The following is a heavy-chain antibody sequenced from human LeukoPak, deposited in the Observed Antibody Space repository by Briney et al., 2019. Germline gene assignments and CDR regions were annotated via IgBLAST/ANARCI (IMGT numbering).Heavy chain of an antibody. J-gene: IGHJ6*03. CDR1: GGSISSYY. V-gene: IGHV4-59*01. CDR2: IYYSGST. D-gene: IGHD4-17*01. Sequence: SETLSLTCSVSGGSISSYYWSWIRQPPGKGLEWIGYIYYSGSTNYNPSLKNRLTISVDTSKNQFSLKLSSVTAADTAVYYCARVRTTAIRGKNYYYMDVWGKVTTVTVSS. CDR3: ARVRTTAIRGKNYYYMDV.